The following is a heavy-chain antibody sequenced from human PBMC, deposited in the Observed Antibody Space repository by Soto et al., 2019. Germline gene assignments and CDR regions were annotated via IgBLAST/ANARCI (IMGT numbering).Heavy chain of an antibody. CDR3: TREVSAVFDY. V-gene: IGHV3-74*01. CDR2: IDSDGSST. CDR1: GLTFSNYW. Sequence: EAQLVESGGGLVQPGGSLRLSCTASGLTFSNYWVHWVRQTPGKGLVWVSRIDSDGSSTSYADSVEGRFTISRDNAKNTLYLQMNSLRAEDTAVYYCTREVSAVFDYWGQGTLVTVSS. J-gene: IGHJ4*02. D-gene: IGHD6-25*01.